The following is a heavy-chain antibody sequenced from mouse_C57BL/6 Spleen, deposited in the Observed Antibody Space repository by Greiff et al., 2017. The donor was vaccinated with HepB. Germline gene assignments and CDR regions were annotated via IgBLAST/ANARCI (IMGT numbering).Heavy chain of an antibody. Sequence: VQLQESGAELVRPGASVTLSCKASGYTFTDYEMHWVKQTPVHGLEWIGAIDPETGGTAYNQKFKGKAILTADKSSSTAYMELRSLTSEDSAVYYCTREGLNYGSSYFDYWGQGTTLTVSS. J-gene: IGHJ2*01. D-gene: IGHD1-1*01. CDR3: TREGLNYGSSYFDY. CDR1: GYTFTDYE. V-gene: IGHV1-15*01. CDR2: IDPETGGT.